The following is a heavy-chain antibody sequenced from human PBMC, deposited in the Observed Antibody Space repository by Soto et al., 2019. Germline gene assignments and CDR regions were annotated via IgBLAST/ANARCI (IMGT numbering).Heavy chain of an antibody. CDR1: GGTFSSYT. CDR2: IIPLLGIA. CDR3: AREVMVRGVINH. J-gene: IGHJ5*02. D-gene: IGHD3-10*01. Sequence: QVQLVQSGAEVKKPGSSVKVSCKASGGTFSSYTISWVRQARGQGLEWMGRIIPLLGIANYAQKFQGRVTITADKSTSTAYRELSSLRSEDTAVYYCAREVMVRGVINHWAQGTLVTVSS. V-gene: IGHV1-69*08.